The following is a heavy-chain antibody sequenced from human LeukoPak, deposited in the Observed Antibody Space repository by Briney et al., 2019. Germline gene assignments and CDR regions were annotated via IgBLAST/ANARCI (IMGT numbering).Heavy chain of an antibody. Sequence: ASVKVSCKASSYTFTGYGVSWVRQAPGQGLEWMGWISAYNGNTNYAQNLQGRVTMTTDTSTSTAYMELRSLRSDDTAVYYCARDLNWDYYDSSGYADWGQGTLVTVSS. D-gene: IGHD3-22*01. CDR1: SYTFTGYG. CDR3: ARDLNWDYYDSSGYAD. J-gene: IGHJ4*02. CDR2: ISAYNGNT. V-gene: IGHV1-18*01.